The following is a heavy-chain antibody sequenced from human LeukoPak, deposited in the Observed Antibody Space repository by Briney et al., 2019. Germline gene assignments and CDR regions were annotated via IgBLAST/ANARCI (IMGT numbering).Heavy chain of an antibody. D-gene: IGHD2-2*01. V-gene: IGHV4-38-2*02. CDR2: IYHSGST. J-gene: IGHJ4*02. Sequence: SETLSLTCTVSGYSISSGNYWDWIRQPPGKGLEWIGSIYHSGSTYYNPSLKSRVTIPVDTSKNQFSLKLSSVTAADTAVYYCAKRYCSSTTCYDDRGAFDYWGQGTLVTVSS. CDR1: GYSISSGNY. CDR3: AKRYCSSTTCYDDRGAFDY.